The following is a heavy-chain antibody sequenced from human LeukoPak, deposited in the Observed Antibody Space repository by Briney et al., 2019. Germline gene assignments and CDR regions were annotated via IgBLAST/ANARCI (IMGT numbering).Heavy chain of an antibody. D-gene: IGHD2-2*01. CDR1: GFTFGDYA. Sequence: GGSLRLSCTASGFTFGDYAMSWVRQAPGKGLEWVGFIRSKAYGGTTEYAASVKGRFTISRDDSKSIAYLQMNSLKPEDTAVYYCTRGHIVVVPAAPTTFDIWGQGTMVTVSS. CDR3: TRGHIVVVPAAPTTFDI. J-gene: IGHJ3*02. V-gene: IGHV3-49*04. CDR2: IRSKAYGGTT.